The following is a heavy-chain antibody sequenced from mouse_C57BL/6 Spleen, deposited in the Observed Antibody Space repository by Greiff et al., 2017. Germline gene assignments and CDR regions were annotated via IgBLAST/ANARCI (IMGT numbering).Heavy chain of an antibody. CDR3: ARSPLTGYAMDY. CDR2: INPSSGYT. CDR1: GYTFTSYT. J-gene: IGHJ4*01. D-gene: IGHD6-1*01. Sequence: QVQLKQSGAELARPGASVKMSCKASGYTFTSYTMHWVKQRPGQGLEWIGYINPSSGYTKYNQKFKDKATLTADKSSSTAYMQLSSLTSEDSAVYYCARSPLTGYAMDYWGQGTSVTVSS. V-gene: IGHV1-4*01.